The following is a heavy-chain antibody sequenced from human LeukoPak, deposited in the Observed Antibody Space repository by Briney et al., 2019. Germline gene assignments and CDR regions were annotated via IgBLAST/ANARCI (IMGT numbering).Heavy chain of an antibody. D-gene: IGHD3-3*01. CDR1: VGSVSSGSYY. V-gene: IGHV4-61*01. J-gene: IGHJ5*02. CDR2: IYYSGST. CDR3: AGEVRSRITIFGVVPSGDWFDP. Sequence: PSETLSLTCTVSVGSVSSGSYYWSWIRQPPGKGLEWIGYIYYSGSTNYNPSLKSRVTISVDTSKNQFSLKLSSVTAADTAVYYCAGEVRSRITIFGVVPSGDWFDPWGQGTLVTVSS.